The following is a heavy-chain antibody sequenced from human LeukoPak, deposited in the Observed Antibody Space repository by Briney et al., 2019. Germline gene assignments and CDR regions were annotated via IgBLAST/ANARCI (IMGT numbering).Heavy chain of an antibody. V-gene: IGHV3-23*01. CDR1: GFTFSSYG. J-gene: IGHJ4*02. Sequence: GGSLRLSCAASGFTFSSYGMSWVRQAPGKGLEWVSSISNSGGSTYHADSVKGRFTISRDNSKNTLYLQMNSLRVEDTAVYYCAKGGAQVGGQGTLVTVSS. D-gene: IGHD1-26*01. CDR2: ISNSGGST. CDR3: AKGGAQV.